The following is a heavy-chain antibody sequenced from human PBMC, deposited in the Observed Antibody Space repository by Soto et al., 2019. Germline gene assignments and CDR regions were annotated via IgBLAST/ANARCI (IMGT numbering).Heavy chain of an antibody. CDR2: ISSSSIYI. D-gene: IGHD6-6*01. CDR1: GFTFSSYI. Sequence: PGGSLRLSCAASGFTFSSYIMNWVRQAPGKGLEWVSSISSSSIYIYYADSVKGRFTISRDNAKNSLYLQMNSLRAEDTAVYYCARVWAGRRIYGMDVWGQGTPVTVSS. J-gene: IGHJ6*02. CDR3: ARVWAGRRIYGMDV. V-gene: IGHV3-21*01.